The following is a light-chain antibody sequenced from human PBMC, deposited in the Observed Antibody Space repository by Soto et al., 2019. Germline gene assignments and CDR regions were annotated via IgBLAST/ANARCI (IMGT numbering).Light chain of an antibody. CDR1: SSDVGGYNS. CDR3: SSYSTGGSYV. J-gene: IGLJ1*01. V-gene: IGLV2-14*03. CDR2: DVS. Sequence: QSALTQPASVSGSPGQSIAISCTGTSSDVGGYNSASWYQQHPGKAPKLLIYDVSNRPSGVSNRFSGSKSGNTASLTISGLQAEDEADYYCSSYSTGGSYVLGTGTKVTVL.